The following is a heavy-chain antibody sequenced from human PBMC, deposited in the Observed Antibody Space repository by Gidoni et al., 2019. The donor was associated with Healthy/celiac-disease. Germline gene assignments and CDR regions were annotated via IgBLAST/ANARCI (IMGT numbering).Heavy chain of an antibody. J-gene: IGHJ6*02. V-gene: IGHV2-26*01. Sequence: QVTLKESGTVLVIPTETLTLTCTVSGVSISNARMGGSWIRQPPGKALEWLAHIFSNDEKSYSTSLKSRLTISKDTSKSQVVLTMTNMDPVDTATYYCARMGTNYYYGMDVWGQGTTVTVSS. D-gene: IGHD3-10*01. CDR2: IFSNDEK. CDR3: ARMGTNYYYGMDV. CDR1: GVSISNARMG.